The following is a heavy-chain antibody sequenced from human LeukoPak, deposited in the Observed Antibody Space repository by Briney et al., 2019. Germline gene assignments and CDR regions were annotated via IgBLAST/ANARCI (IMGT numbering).Heavy chain of an antibody. V-gene: IGHV3-7*01. CDR2: VKPDGSEK. J-gene: IGHJ4*02. CDR3: ARDRGYYVFDY. D-gene: IGHD3-22*01. CDR1: GSTFSTYW. Sequence: PGGSRRLSCAASGSTFSTYWMTWVGQAQGKGLEWVAHVKPDGSEKSYVDSVKGRFTISRDNAQNSLYLQMNSLRAEDTAVYYCARDRGYYVFDYWGQGTLVTVSS.